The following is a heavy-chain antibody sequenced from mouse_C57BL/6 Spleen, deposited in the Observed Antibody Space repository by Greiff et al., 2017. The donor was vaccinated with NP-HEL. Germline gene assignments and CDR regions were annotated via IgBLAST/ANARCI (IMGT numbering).Heavy chain of an antibody. Sequence: EVQLQQSGPELVKPGASVKISCKASGYSFTGYYMNWVQQSPEKSLEWIGEINPSTGGTTYTQKFKAKAPLTLDKSSSTAYMQLKSLKSEDSAVYYCARSTLGDDYGSSSGYFDVWGTGTTVTVSS. J-gene: IGHJ1*03. CDR3: ARSTLGDDYGSSSGYFDV. CDR2: INPSTGGT. D-gene: IGHD1-1*01. CDR1: GYSFTGYY. V-gene: IGHV1-42*01.